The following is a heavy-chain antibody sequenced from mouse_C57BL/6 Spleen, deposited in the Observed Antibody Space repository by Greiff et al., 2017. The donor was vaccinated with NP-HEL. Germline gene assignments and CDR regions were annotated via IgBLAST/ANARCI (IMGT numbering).Heavy chain of an antibody. CDR3: TREAGN. V-gene: IGHV1-15*01. CDR2: IDPETGGT. J-gene: IGHJ2*01. Sequence: QVQLKQSGAELVRPGASVTLSCKASGYTFTDYEMHWVKQTPVHGLEWIGAIDPETGGTAYNQKFKGKAILTADKSSSTAYMELRSLTSEDSAVYYCTREAGNWGQGTTLTVSS. CDR1: GYTFTDYE.